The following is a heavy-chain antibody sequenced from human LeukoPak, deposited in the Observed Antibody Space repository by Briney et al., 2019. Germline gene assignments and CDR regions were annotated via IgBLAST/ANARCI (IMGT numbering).Heavy chain of an antibody. CDR1: GFTFSSYE. J-gene: IGHJ4*02. V-gene: IGHV3-48*03. Sequence: GGSLRLSCAASGFTFSSYEMNWVRQAPGKGLEWVSYISFSGGTIYYANSVKGRFTISRDNAKNSLYLQMNSLRAEDTAVYYCARGYRGYNDYWGQGTLVTVSS. CDR3: ARGYRGYNDY. D-gene: IGHD5-12*01. CDR2: ISFSGGTI.